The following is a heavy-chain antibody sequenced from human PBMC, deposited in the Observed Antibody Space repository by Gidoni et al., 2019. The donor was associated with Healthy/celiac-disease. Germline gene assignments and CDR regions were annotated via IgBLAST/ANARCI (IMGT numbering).Heavy chain of an antibody. V-gene: IGHV3-23*01. CDR1: GFTFSSYS. CDR2: ISGSGGST. CDR3: AKGIFGVVPGSYYYGMDV. Sequence: EVQLLASGGGLVQPGGSLRLSCAASGFTFSSYSMSWVRQAPGKGLEWVSAISGSGGSTYYADSVKGRFTISRDNSKNTLYLQMNSLRAEDTAVYYCAKGIFGVVPGSYYYGMDVWGQGTTVTVSS. D-gene: IGHD3-3*02. J-gene: IGHJ6*02.